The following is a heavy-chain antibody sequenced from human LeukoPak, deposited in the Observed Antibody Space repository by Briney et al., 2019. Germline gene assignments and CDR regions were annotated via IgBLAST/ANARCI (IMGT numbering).Heavy chain of an antibody. CDR1: GYTFTGYY. D-gene: IGHD1-1*01. Sequence: ASVKVSFKASGYTFTGYYMHWVRRAPGQGLEWMGWINPNSGGTNYAQKFQGRVTMTRDTSISTAYMELSRLRSDDTAVYYCARDLSLGAVQRLFGYDYWGQGTLVTVSS. J-gene: IGHJ4*02. V-gene: IGHV1-2*02. CDR3: ARDLSLGAVQRLFGYDY. CDR2: INPNSGGT.